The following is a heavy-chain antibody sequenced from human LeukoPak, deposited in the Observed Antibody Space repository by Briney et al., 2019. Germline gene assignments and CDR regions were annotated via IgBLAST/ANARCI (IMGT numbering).Heavy chain of an antibody. D-gene: IGHD2-15*01. CDR1: GFTFSNYA. V-gene: IGHV3-23*01. J-gene: IGHJ4*02. CDR2: LSDSGRNT. CDR3: AKDFRGSGYSLDY. Sequence: GGSLRLSCAASGFTFSNYAMNWVGQGPGRGLEWVSGLSDSGRNTYYADSVKGRFTISRDNSKNTLYLQMNSLRAEDTAVSYCAKDFRGSGYSLDYWGQGTLVTVSS.